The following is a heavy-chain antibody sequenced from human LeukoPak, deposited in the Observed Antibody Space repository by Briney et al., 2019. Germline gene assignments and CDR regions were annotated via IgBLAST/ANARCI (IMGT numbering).Heavy chain of an antibody. D-gene: IGHD6-13*01. CDR3: ARGTSAGGPISPFDF. CDR2: IQGDGRNT. J-gene: IGHJ4*02. Sequence: GGSLRLSCVASGFTFRKNWMHWVRQAPGKGLVWVSRIQGDGRNTNYADSVKGRFSISRDNAKNTVYLQMNSLRAEDTGIYYCARGTSAGGPISPFDFWGQGTVVTVSS. V-gene: IGHV3-74*01. CDR1: GFTFRKNW.